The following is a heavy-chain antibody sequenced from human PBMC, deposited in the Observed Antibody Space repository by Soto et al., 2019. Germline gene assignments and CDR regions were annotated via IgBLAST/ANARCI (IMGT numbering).Heavy chain of an antibody. CDR2: INPNTGGT. CDR3: ARDLCPLGSGSPCPTFGMDL. Sequence: WASVKVSCKASGYTFPDYYIHWVRQAPGQGLEWMGWINPNTGGTNYAQKFQGRVTMTRDTSITTAYMEMSSLHSDDTAVYFCARDLCPLGSGSPCPTFGMDLWGQGTTVTVSS. V-gene: IGHV1-2*02. CDR1: GYTFPDYY. D-gene: IGHD3-10*01. J-gene: IGHJ6*02.